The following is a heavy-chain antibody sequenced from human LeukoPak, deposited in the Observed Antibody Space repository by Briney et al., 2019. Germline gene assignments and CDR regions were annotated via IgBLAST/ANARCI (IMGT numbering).Heavy chain of an antibody. D-gene: IGHD1-20*01. CDR3: ARGGNWNDAFDY. J-gene: IGHJ4*02. V-gene: IGHV4-59*08. CDR1: GDSLSSFC. CDR2: IYYKGRT. Sequence: SETLSLTCTVSGDSLSSFCWSWIRQSPGKGLEWIGYIYYKGRTNYNPSLKSRVTMSVDTSKRQFSLNLSSLTAADTAVYYCARGGNWNDAFDYWGQGTLVTVSS.